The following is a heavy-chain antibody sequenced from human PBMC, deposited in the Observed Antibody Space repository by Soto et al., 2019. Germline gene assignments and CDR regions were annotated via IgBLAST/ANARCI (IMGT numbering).Heavy chain of an antibody. CDR2: IYYSGST. CDR3: ASPTYYFDSSGYPPPGY. CDR1: GGSISSSGYY. Sequence: SETLSLTCTVSGGSISSSGYYWGWIRQPPGKGLEWIGSIYYSGSTYYNPSLKSRVTISVDTSKNQFSLKLSAVTAADTAVYYCASPTYYFDSSGYPPPGYWGQGTLVTVSS. D-gene: IGHD3-22*01. J-gene: IGHJ4*02. V-gene: IGHV4-39*01.